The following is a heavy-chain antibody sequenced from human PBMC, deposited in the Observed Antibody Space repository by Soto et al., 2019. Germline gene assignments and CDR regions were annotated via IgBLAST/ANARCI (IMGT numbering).Heavy chain of an antibody. CDR1: GYTFTSYG. CDR2: MGAYNGNT. J-gene: IGHJ4*02. D-gene: IGHD3-16*02. Sequence: ASLKVACNSSGYTFTSYGIICVRHTPGQGVELIGWMGAYNGNTNYAQKLQGRVTMTTDTSTSTAYMELRSLRSDDTAVYYCARDALYYYDYIWGSYRYTPYYFDYWGQGTLVTVSS. V-gene: IGHV1-18*01. CDR3: ARDALYYYDYIWGSYRYTPYYFDY.